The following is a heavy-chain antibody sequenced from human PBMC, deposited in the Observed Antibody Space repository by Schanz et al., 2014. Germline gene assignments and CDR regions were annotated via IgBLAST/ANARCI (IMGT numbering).Heavy chain of an antibody. V-gene: IGHV3-48*01. D-gene: IGHD1-26*01. CDR2: MNESHSTI. CDR3: ARGGSGSHYRLDY. J-gene: IGHJ4*02. CDR1: GFAFSSYG. Sequence: EVQLLESGGGLVQPGGSLRLSCLASGFAFSSYGMNWLRQAPGKGLEWVSAMNESHSTIYYADSVRGRFTVSRDNAENALYLQMNSLRAEDTGLYFCARGGSGSHYRLDYWGQGTLVTVSS.